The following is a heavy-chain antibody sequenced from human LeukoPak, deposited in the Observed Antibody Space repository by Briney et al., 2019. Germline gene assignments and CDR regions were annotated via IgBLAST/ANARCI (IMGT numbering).Heavy chain of an antibody. CDR2: IYYSGST. D-gene: IGHD3-10*01. CDR1: GGSISSSSYY. V-gene: IGHV4-39*07. J-gene: IGHJ6*03. CDR3: ARARYYYGSGREDYMDV. Sequence: PSETLSLTCTVSGGSISSSSYYWGWIRQPPGKGLEWIGSIYYSGSTYYNPSLKSRVTISVDTSKNQFSLKLSSVTAADTAVYYCARARYYYGSGREDYMDVWGKGTTVTVSS.